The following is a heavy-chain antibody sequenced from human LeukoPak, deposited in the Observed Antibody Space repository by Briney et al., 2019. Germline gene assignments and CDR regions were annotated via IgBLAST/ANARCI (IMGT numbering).Heavy chain of an antibody. J-gene: IGHJ6*02. Sequence: SETLSLTCAVSGGSISSGGYSWSWIRQPPGKGLEWIVYIYHSGSTYYNPSLKSRVTISADRSKNQFSLKLSSVTAADTAVYYCARGGTTVVTPEWPSYYGMDVWGQGTTVTVSS. CDR1: GGSISSGGYS. CDR3: ARGGTTVVTPEWPSYYGMDV. V-gene: IGHV4-30-2*01. D-gene: IGHD4-23*01. CDR2: IYHSGST.